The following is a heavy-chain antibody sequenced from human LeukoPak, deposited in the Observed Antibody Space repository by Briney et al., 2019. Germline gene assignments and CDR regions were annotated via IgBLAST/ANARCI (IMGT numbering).Heavy chain of an antibody. CDR1: GFTFDDYA. V-gene: IGHV3-9*01. CDR3: AKGTKHAGTDPFDY. J-gene: IGHJ4*02. CDR2: ISWNSGSI. D-gene: IGHD6-13*01. Sequence: GGSLRLSCAASGFTFDDYAMHWVRQAPGKGLEWVSGISWNSGSIGYADSVKGRFTISRDNAKNSLYLQMNSLRAEDTALHYCAKGTKHAGTDPFDYWGQGTLVTVSS.